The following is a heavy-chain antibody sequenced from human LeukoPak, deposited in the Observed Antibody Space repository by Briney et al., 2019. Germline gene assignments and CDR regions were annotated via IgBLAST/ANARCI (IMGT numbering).Heavy chain of an antibody. CDR2: IYYSGST. CDR3: ARDPVTFGGVTIDY. D-gene: IGHD3-16*01. CDR1: GGSISSYY. Sequence: PSETLSLTCTVSGGSISSYYWSWIRQPPGKGLEWIGYIYYSGSTNYNPSLKSRVTMSVDTSKNQFSLKLSSVTAADTAVYYCARDPVTFGGVTIDYWGQGTLVTVSS. V-gene: IGHV4-59*12. J-gene: IGHJ4*02.